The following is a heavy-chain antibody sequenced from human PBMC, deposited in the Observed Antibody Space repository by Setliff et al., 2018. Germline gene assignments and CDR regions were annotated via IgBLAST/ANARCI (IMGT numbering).Heavy chain of an antibody. D-gene: IGHD2-2*01. CDR1: GYTLTNYG. J-gene: IGHJ4*02. CDR3: SRLVRYCTRTSCQRASGDDY. V-gene: IGHV1-18*01. Sequence: GASVKVSCKASGYTLTNYGISWVRQAPGQGLEWMGWISAYTGNTYSAQKFQGRLTMTTDTSTTTAYMELRSLRSDDTAVYYCSRLVRYCTRTSCQRASGDDYWGQGTLVTVSS. CDR2: ISAYTGNT.